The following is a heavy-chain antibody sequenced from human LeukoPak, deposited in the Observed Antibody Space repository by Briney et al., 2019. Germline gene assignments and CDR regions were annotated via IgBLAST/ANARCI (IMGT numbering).Heavy chain of an antibody. J-gene: IGHJ3*02. CDR1: DFTFRTYP. CDR3: AKDSRWPNDAFDI. V-gene: IGHV3-23*01. D-gene: IGHD6-13*01. CDR2: ISVSDTT. Sequence: GGSLRLSCAASDFTFRTYPMSWLRQAPGKGLEWVAAISVSDTTYYAGSVKGRFTISRDNSKNTLYLQMNSLRAEDTAVYYCAKDSRWPNDAFDIWGQGTLVTVSS.